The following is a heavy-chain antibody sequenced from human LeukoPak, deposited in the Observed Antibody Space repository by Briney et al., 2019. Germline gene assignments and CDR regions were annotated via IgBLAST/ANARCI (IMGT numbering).Heavy chain of an antibody. CDR1: GFTFSNSA. V-gene: IGHV3-23*01. Sequence: GGSLRLSCAASGFTFSNSAMTWIRQLPGKGLEWVSPISNAGSGTYYADFVKGRFTISRDNSKNTLYLQMNSLRAEDTAVYYCAKDGRRWKTYYYGSGSYPEWGQGTLVTVSS. CDR2: ISNAGSGT. CDR3: AKDGRRWKTYYYGSGSYPE. J-gene: IGHJ4*02. D-gene: IGHD3-10*01.